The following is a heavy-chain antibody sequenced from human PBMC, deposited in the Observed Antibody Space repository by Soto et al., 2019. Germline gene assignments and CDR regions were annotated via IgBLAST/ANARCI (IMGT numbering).Heavy chain of an antibody. CDR3: TTEYYYDSSGYDYYGMDV. V-gene: IGHV3-15*01. J-gene: IGHJ6*02. D-gene: IGHD3-22*01. Sequence: GGSLRLSCAASGFTFSNAWMSWVRQAPGKGLEWVGRIKSKTDGGTTDYAAPVKGRFTISRDDSKNTLYLQMNSLKTEDTAVYYCTTEYYYDSSGYDYYGMDVWGQGTTVTV. CDR1: GFTFSNAW. CDR2: IKSKTDGGTT.